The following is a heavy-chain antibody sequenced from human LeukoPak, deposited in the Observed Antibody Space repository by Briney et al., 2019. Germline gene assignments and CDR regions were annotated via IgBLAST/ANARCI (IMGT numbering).Heavy chain of an antibody. CDR3: ARAWVGSGQGWFDF. CDR2: IKQDGGEE. D-gene: IGHD1-26*01. Sequence: GGSLRLSCAASGFTFSDFWMTWVRQAPGKGLQWVANIKQDGGEEYYVDSVKGRFTISRNNSENSLFLQMNNLTDEDTAIYYCARAWVGSGQGWFDFWGQGSLVTVSS. V-gene: IGHV3-7*04. CDR1: GFTFSDFW. J-gene: IGHJ5*01.